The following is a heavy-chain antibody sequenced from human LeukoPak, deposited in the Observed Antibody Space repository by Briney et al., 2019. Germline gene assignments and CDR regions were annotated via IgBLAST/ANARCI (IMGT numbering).Heavy chain of an antibody. CDR3: TKEASISSGFDY. CDR1: GFTFYDYT. Sequence: GGSLRLSCAASGFTFYDYTMHWVRQAPGKGLEWVSHISWDGGSTHYADSVKGRFTISRDNSKDSLYLQMNSLRSEDTALYYCTKEASISSGFDYWGQGTLVTVSS. D-gene: IGHD6-6*01. J-gene: IGHJ4*02. CDR2: ISWDGGST. V-gene: IGHV3-43*01.